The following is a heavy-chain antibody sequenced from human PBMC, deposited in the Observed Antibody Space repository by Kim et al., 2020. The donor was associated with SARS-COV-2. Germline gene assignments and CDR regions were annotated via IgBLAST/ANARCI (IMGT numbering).Heavy chain of an antibody. D-gene: IGHD5-12*01. CDR3: ARDDYYDYTDY. Sequence: YIYYADSVKGRFTISRDNAKNSLYLQMNSLRAEDTAVYYCARDDYYDYTDYWGQGALVTVSS. J-gene: IGHJ4*02. V-gene: IGHV3-21*01. CDR2: YI.